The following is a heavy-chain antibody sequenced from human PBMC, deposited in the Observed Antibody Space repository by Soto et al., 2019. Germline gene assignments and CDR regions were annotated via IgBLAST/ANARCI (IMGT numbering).Heavy chain of an antibody. CDR2: IYYSGST. CDR3: ARALGYCSSTSCLIWFDP. CDR1: GGSFSGYY. D-gene: IGHD2-2*01. Sequence: SETLSLTCAVYGGSFSGYYWSWIRQPPGKGLEWIGYIYYSGSTNYNPSLKSRVTISVDTSKNQFSLKLSSVTAADTAVYYCARALGYCSSTSCLIWFDPWGQGTLVTVSS. J-gene: IGHJ5*02. V-gene: IGHV4-59*01.